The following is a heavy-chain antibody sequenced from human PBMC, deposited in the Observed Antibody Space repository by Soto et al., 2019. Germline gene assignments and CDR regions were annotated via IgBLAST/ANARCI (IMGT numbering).Heavy chain of an antibody. J-gene: IGHJ4*02. CDR3: AREGIRHDFWSGSPLDHYFDY. V-gene: IGHV4-4*07. Sequence: PSETLSLTCTVSGGSISSYYWSWIQQPAGKXLEWIGRIYTSGSTNYNPSLKSRVTMSVDTSKNQFSLKLSSVTAADTAVYYCAREGIRHDFWSGSPLDHYFDYWGQGTLVTVSS. CDR1: GGSISSYY. CDR2: IYTSGST. D-gene: IGHD3-3*01.